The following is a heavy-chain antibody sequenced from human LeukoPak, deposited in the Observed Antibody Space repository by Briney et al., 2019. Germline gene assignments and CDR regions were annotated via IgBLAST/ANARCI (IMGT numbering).Heavy chain of an antibody. CDR1: GFTVSSNY. Sequence: GGSLRLSCAASGFTVSSNYMSWVRQAPGKGLEWVSVIYSGGSTYYADSVKGRFTISRDNSKNTLYLQMYSLRVEDTAVYYCASKLLPAAEQGLAYWGQGTLVTVSS. CDR2: IYSGGST. J-gene: IGHJ4*02. D-gene: IGHD2-2*01. V-gene: IGHV3-53*01. CDR3: ASKLLPAAEQGLAY.